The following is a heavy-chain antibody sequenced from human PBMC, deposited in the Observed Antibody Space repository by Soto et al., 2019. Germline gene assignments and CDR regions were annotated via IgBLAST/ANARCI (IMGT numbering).Heavy chain of an antibody. CDR1: GYTFTSYA. D-gene: IGHD6-13*01. CDR2: ISAYNGNT. J-gene: IGHJ4*02. Sequence: QVQLVQSGAEVRKPGASVKVSCKASGYTFTSYAISWVRQAPGQGLEWMGWISAYNGNTNDAQKRQGRVTMTADTSTSKAYMELRSLRADETAVYYWARDLAAGTCDYWGQGTLVTVSS. V-gene: IGHV1-18*01. CDR3: ARDLAAGTCDY.